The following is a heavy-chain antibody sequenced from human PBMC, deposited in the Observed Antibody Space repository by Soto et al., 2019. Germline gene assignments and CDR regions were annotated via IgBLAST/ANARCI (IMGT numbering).Heavy chain of an antibody. CDR3: SCSFDY. V-gene: IGHV4-59*01. J-gene: IGHJ4*02. CDR2: IYYSGST. CDR1: GGSLSSYY. D-gene: IGHD2-15*01. Sequence: WGTLCLTCAVSGGSLSSYYLSWVRQPPGKGLEWIGDIYYSGSTNYNPSLKSGVTISVDTTKNQFSLQLSSGTAADTAVYYCSCSFDYWGQGTLVTVSS.